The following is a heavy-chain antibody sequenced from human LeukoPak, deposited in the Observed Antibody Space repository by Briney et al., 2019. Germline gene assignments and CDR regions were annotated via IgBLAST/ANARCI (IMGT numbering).Heavy chain of an antibody. D-gene: IGHD4-17*01. CDR3: ARDNYGAYDY. CDR2: IDSDGSST. V-gene: IGHV3-74*01. CDR1: GFTFSSFW. J-gene: IGHJ4*02. Sequence: PGGSLRLSRTASGFTFSSFWMHWVRQAPGKGPVWVSRIDSDGSSTTYADSVKGRFTISRDNAKNTLYLQMNSLRAEDTAVYYCARDNYGAYDYWGQGTLVTVSS.